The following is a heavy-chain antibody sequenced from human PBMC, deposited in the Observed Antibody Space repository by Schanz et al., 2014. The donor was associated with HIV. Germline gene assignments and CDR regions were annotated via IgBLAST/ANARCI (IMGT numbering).Heavy chain of an antibody. D-gene: IGHD3-22*01. CDR1: GFTFDSYG. Sequence: QVQLVESGGGVVQPGRSLRLSCAASGFTFDSYGIHWVRQAPGKGLEWVAVISYDGSNKKYADSVKGRFTISRDNSKNTLYLQMNSLRPEDTAVYYCAKDRNYYDSKYRGKGNYYYYYGMDVWGQGTTVTVSS. V-gene: IGHV3-30*18. CDR3: AKDRNYYDSKYRGKGNYYYYYGMDV. CDR2: ISYDGSNK. J-gene: IGHJ6*02.